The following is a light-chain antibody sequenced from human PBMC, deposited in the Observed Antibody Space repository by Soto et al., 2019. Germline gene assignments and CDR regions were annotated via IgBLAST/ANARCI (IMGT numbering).Light chain of an antibody. J-gene: IGLJ1*01. Sequence: QSALAQPASASGSPGQSITISCTGTSSDVGGYNYVSWYQQHPGKAPKLMIYDVSNRPSGVSNRFSGSKSGNTASLTISGLQAEDEADYYCSSYTSSSSPYVFGT. V-gene: IGLV2-14*01. CDR2: DVS. CDR3: SSYTSSSSPYV. CDR1: SSDVGGYNY.